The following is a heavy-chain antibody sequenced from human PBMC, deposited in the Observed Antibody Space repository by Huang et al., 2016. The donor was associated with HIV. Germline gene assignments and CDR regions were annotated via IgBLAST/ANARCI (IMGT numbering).Heavy chain of an antibody. J-gene: IGHJ3*01. CDR1: GYDFGSYG. CDR2: VGRDRRDT. V-gene: IGHV1-18*01. CDR3: ARDPYYSNRWKRNDASFL. Sequence: QVQLVQSGGEVMQPGASVRVSCKASGYDFGSYGMSWVRQAPGQGLEWLGGVGRDRRDTSSAQKVQGRVTMTTETSTTTNYMELGSLRSDDTAMYYCARDPYYSNRWKRNDASFLWGQGTMITVSS. D-gene: IGHD4-4*01.